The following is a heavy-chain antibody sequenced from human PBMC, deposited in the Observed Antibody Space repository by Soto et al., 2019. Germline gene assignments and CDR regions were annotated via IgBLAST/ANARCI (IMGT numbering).Heavy chain of an antibody. CDR2: IKEDGSEE. CDR1: GFTFSSHW. CDR3: SMGGNYYFDH. J-gene: IGHJ4*02. D-gene: IGHD3-16*01. Sequence: EVQLVESGGGLVQPGGSLRLSCVASGFTFSSHWMSWVRQGPGKGLEWVANIKEDGSEEYYVDSVKGPFTISRDNAKNSLFLQIDSLRVEGLAGEFCSMGGNYYFDHWGQGTLVTVSS. V-gene: IGHV3-7*01.